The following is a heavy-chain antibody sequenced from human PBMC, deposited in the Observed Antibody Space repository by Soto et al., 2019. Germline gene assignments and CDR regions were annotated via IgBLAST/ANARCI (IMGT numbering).Heavy chain of an antibody. J-gene: IGHJ5*02. Sequence: SETLSLTCTVSGGSISSYYWSWIRQPPGKGLEWIGEINHSGSTNYNPSLKSRVTISVDTSKNQFSLKLSSVTAADTAVYYCARVRPPTVVVLAATRRRWFDPWGQGTLVTVSS. V-gene: IGHV4-34*01. CDR1: GGSISSYY. CDR2: INHSGST. CDR3: ARVRPPTVVVLAATRRRWFDP. D-gene: IGHD2-15*01.